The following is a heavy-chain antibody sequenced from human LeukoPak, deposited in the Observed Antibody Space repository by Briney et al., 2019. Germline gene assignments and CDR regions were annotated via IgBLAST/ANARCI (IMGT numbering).Heavy chain of an antibody. J-gene: IGHJ5*02. D-gene: IGHD3-3*01. CDR3: ARKSGPPYYDFWSGSGSGWFDP. Sequence: PGRSLRLSCAASGFTFSSYGMHWVRQAPGKGLEWVAVIWYDGSNKYYADSVKGRFTISRDNAKNSLYLQMNSRRAEDTAVYYCARKSGPPYYDFWSGSGSGWFDPWGQGTLATVSS. CDR1: GFTFSSYG. CDR2: IWYDGSNK. V-gene: IGHV3-33*03.